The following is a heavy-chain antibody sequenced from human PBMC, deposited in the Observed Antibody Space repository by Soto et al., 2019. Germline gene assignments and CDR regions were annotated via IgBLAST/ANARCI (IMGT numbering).Heavy chain of an antibody. CDR1: GFAFRSYN. J-gene: IGHJ4*02. Sequence: EVQLVESGGGLVKPGGSLTLSCAASGFAFRSYNMNWVRQAPGKGLEWVASISSGSSTIYYADSVKGRFTISRDNAKNSVLLQIDRLRADAAAVYYSTSATVVGATLDFWGQGTLVTVSS. V-gene: IGHV3-21*01. CDR2: ISSGSSTI. D-gene: IGHD6-19*01. CDR3: TSATVVGATLDF.